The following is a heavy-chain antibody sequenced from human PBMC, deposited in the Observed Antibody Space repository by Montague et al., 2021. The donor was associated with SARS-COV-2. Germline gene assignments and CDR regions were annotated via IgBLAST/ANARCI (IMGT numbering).Heavy chain of an antibody. CDR3: ARLRSSSNWYFDL. V-gene: IGHV4-31*03. D-gene: IGHD6-6*01. J-gene: IGHJ2*01. Sequence: TLSLTCTVSGGSISSGGYYWSWIRQHPGKGLEWIGYIYYSGSTYYNPSLKSRVTISVDTSKNQFSLKLSPMTAADTAVYYCARLRSSSNWYFDLWGRGTLVSVSS. CDR1: GGSISSGGYY. CDR2: IYYSGST.